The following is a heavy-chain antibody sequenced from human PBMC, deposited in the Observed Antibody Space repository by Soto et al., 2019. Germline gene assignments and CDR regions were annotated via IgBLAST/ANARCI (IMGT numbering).Heavy chain of an antibody. CDR1: GGSISSLH. CDR3: ASAPNGDYVSFN. V-gene: IGHV4-4*08. CDR2: IYSSGTT. Sequence: QVQLQESGPGLVKPSETLSLTCTVSGGSISSLHWNWIRQPPGKGLEWIGYIYSSGTTNYNPSLKSRVTISVDTSRNQFSLRLRSVTAADTAVYYCASAPNGDYVSFNWGQGTLVTVSS. J-gene: IGHJ4*02. D-gene: IGHD4-17*01.